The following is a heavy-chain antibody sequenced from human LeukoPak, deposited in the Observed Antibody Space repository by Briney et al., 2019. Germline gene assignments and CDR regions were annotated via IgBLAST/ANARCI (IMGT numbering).Heavy chain of an antibody. J-gene: IGHJ4*02. Sequence: GGSLRLSCAASGFTFSSYAMSWVRQAPGKGLEWVSAISGSGGSTYYADSVKGRFTISRDNSKNTLYLQMNSLRAEDTAVYYCTKFDDFWSGYHSPYFDYWGQGTLVTVSS. CDR1: GFTFSSYA. CDR2: ISGSGGST. D-gene: IGHD3-3*01. V-gene: IGHV3-23*01. CDR3: TKFDDFWSGYHSPYFDY.